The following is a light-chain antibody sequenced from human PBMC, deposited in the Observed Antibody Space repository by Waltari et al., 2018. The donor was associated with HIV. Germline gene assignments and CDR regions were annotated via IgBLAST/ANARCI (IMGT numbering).Light chain of an antibody. Sequence: QSVLTQPPSVSEAPRQRVPISCSGSSSNIGNNAVNWYQHLPGKAPKLLIYYDDLLPSGVSDRFSGSKSGTSASLAISGLQSEDDADYYCAAWDDSLNGYVFGTGTKVTVL. J-gene: IGLJ1*01. V-gene: IGLV1-36*01. CDR2: YDD. CDR3: AAWDDSLNGYV. CDR1: SSNIGNNA.